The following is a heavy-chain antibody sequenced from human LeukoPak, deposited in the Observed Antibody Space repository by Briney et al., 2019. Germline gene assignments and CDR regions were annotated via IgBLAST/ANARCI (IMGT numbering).Heavy chain of an antibody. CDR3: ARHLPDAQLLAVAGSGAGNFDY. CDR1: GGSISSYY. J-gene: IGHJ4*02. CDR2: IYYSGST. D-gene: IGHD6-19*01. Sequence: PSETLSLTCTVSGGSISSYYWSWVRQPPGKGLEWIGYIYYSGSTNYNPSLKSRVTISVDTSKNQFSLKLSSVTAADTAVYYCARHLPDAQLLAVAGSGAGNFDYWGQGTLVTVSS. V-gene: IGHV4-59*08.